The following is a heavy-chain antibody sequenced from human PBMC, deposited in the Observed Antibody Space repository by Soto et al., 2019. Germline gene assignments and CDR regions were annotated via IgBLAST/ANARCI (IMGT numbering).Heavy chain of an antibody. V-gene: IGHV4-59*08. CDR2: IYYSGNT. D-gene: IGHD1-1*01. Sequence: QVQLQESGPGLVKPSETLSLTCPVSGGSISSYYWSWIRQPPGKGLEWIGYIYYSGNTNYNPSLKSRVTISVDTSKNQFSLKLSSVTAADTAVYYCARRYGYSFDYWGQGTLVTVSS. CDR1: GGSISSYY. CDR3: ARRYGYSFDY. J-gene: IGHJ4*02.